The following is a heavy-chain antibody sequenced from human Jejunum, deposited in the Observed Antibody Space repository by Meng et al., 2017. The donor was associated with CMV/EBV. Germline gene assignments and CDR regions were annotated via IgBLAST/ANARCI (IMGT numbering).Heavy chain of an antibody. Sequence: SGFNLIDHHMDWVRQAPGKGLEWVGRIKNKADNYDTEYAASVRGRFTISRDVPRNSLYLQMNSLKSEDTALYYCGRDSMKGGGFDCWGQGILVTVSS. J-gene: IGHJ4*02. CDR1: GFNLIDHH. D-gene: IGHD3-10*01. V-gene: IGHV3-72*01. CDR3: GRDSMKGGGFDC. CDR2: IKNKADNYDT.